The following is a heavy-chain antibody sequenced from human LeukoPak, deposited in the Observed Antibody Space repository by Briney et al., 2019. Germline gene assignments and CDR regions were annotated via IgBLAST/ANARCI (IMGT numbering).Heavy chain of an antibody. CDR2: FDPEDGET. CDR1: GYTLTELS. Sequence: ASAKVSCKVSGYTLTELSMHWVRQAPGKGLEWMGGFDPEDGETIYAQKFQGRVTMTEDTSTDTAYMELSSLRSEDTAVYYCATDRLWFGELYTDYWGQGTLVTVSS. V-gene: IGHV1-24*01. CDR3: ATDRLWFGELYTDY. D-gene: IGHD3-10*01. J-gene: IGHJ4*02.